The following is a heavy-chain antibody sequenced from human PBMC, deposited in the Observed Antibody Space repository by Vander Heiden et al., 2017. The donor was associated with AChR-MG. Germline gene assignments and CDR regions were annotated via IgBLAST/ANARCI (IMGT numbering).Heavy chain of an antibody. J-gene: IGHJ6*02. Sequence: EVQVVESGGGLVKPGGSLSLPCEASEFTFSSYSMHWVRQAPGKGLEWVSFIASSSSYISYVDSVKGRFTISRDNAKNSLYLQMNSLRAEDTAVYYCARDLRGGYGLDVWGQETTVIVSS. CDR1: EFTFSSYS. CDR2: IASSSSYI. D-gene: IGHD3-16*01. CDR3: ARDLRGGYGLDV. V-gene: IGHV3-21*01.